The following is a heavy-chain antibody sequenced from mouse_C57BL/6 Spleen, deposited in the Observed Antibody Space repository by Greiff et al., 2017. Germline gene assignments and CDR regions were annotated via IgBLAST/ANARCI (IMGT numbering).Heavy chain of an antibody. CDR2: IWSGGST. V-gene: IGHV2-2*01. CDR1: GFSLTSYG. J-gene: IGHJ2*01. Sequence: QVQLQQSGPGLVQPSQSLSITCTVSGFSLTSYGVHWVRQSPGQGLEWLGVIWSGGSTDYNAAFISRLSISKDNSKSQVFFKMNSLQADDTAIYYCARDSSGPCYFDYWGQGTTLTVSS. CDR3: ARDSSGPCYFDY. D-gene: IGHD3-2*02.